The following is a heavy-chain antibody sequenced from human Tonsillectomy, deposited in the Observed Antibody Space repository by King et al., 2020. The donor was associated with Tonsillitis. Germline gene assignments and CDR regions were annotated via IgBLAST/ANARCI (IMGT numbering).Heavy chain of an antibody. CDR1: GYTFTGYY. Sequence: VQLVESGAEVKKPRASVKVSCKASGYTFTGYYIHWVRQAPGQGLEWMGWINPNSGGTNYAQKFQGRATMTRDTSISTAYMELSRLRADDTAVYYCARDWARYYYGMDVWGQGTTVTVSS. D-gene: IGHD3-16*01. V-gene: IGHV1-2*02. J-gene: IGHJ6*02. CDR2: INPNSGGT. CDR3: ARDWARYYYGMDV.